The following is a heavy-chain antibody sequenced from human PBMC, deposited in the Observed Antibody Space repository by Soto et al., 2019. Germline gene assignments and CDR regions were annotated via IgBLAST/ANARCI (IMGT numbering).Heavy chain of an antibody. V-gene: IGHV1-18*01. J-gene: IGHJ6*02. CDR3: ARDVTTPYYYYGMDV. D-gene: IGHD4-17*01. CDR1: GYTFTSYG. CDR2: ISAYNGNT. Sequence: ASVKVSCKASGYTFTSYGISWVRQAPGQGLEWMGWISAYNGNTNYAQKLQGRVTMTTDTSTSTAYMELRSLRSDDTAVYYCARDVTTPYYYYGMDVWGQGTTVTVSS.